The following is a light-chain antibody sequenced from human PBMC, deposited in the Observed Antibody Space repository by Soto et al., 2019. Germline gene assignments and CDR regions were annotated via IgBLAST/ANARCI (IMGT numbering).Light chain of an antibody. CDR1: SGSVSTNYY. Sequence: QTVVTQEPSFSVSPGGTVTLTCGLSSGSVSTNYYPSWYQQTPGQSPRTLIYSTDIRSSGVPDRFSGSILGNKAALTITGAQADDESGYFCVLYMGGGISPVFGGGTKLTVL. CDR2: STD. CDR3: VLYMGGGISPV. J-gene: IGLJ3*02. V-gene: IGLV8-61*01.